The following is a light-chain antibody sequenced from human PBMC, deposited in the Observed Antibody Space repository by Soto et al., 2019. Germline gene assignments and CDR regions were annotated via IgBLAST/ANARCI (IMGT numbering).Light chain of an antibody. V-gene: IGKV1-5*01. J-gene: IGKJ5*01. CDR1: QTISSW. CDR3: QNYDSDPIT. CDR2: AAS. Sequence: DIQMTQSPSTLSGSVGDRVTITCRASQTISSWLAWYQQKPGKAPKLLIYAASSLQSGVPSRFSGSGSGTDFTLTINSLQPDDIATYYCQNYDSDPITFGQGTRLEI.